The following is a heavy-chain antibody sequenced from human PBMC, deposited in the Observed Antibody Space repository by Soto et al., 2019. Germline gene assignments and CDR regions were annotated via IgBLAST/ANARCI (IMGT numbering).Heavy chain of an antibody. V-gene: IGHV1-24*01. CDR3: ETGLLGYTYGNGGDY. J-gene: IGHJ4*02. Sequence: ASVKVSCKVSGYSLTELSMHWVRQAPGKGLEWMGGFDPEDDETIYAQKFQGRVTMTEDTSTDTAYMELSSLRSHDTAVYFCETGLLGYTYGNGGDYWGQGTLVTVSS. D-gene: IGHD5-18*01. CDR2: FDPEDDET. CDR1: GYSLTELS.